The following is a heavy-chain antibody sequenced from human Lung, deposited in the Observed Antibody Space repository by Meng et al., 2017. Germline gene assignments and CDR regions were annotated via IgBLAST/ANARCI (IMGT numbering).Heavy chain of an antibody. J-gene: IGHJ4*01. V-gene: IGHV3-15*01. Sequence: EVELVEAGGGFVKPGGSFRRACAASGFTFSNAWMTWVRQAPGKGLEWIGRMKSNVDGGTVDYAAAVKGRFFISRDDSENTFYLQMNSLKTEDTAVYYCSGHVDYWGHGTLVTVSS. CDR1: GFTFSNAW. CDR2: MKSNVDGGTV. CDR3: SGHVDY.